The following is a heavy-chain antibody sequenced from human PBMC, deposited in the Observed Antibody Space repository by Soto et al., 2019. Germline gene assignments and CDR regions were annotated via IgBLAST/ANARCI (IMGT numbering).Heavy chain of an antibody. J-gene: IGHJ6*02. CDR1: GYTFSSYW. D-gene: IGHD3-3*01. Sequence: GESLKISCQASGYTFSSYWIAWVRQMPGKGLEWVGIIYPGDSETRYSPSLQGQVTISADRSTTTAYLQWSSLKASDTAMYYCARIRFLEWSYYYGMDVWGQGTTVTVSS. CDR3: ARIRFLEWSYYYGMDV. V-gene: IGHV5-51*01. CDR2: IYPGDSET.